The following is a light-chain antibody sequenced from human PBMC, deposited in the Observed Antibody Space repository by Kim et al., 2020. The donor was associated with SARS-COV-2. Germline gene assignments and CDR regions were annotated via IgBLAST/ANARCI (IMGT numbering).Light chain of an antibody. CDR1: QSVSTY. CDR2: DAS. CDR3: QQRSSWPLT. Sequence: DIVLTQSPATLSLSPGERATLSCRASQSVSTYLAWYQQRSGQAPRVLIYDASNRATGIPARFSGSGSGTDFTLTISSLQPEDFAVYYCQQRSSWPLTFGGGTKWISN. J-gene: IGKJ4*01. V-gene: IGKV3-11*01.